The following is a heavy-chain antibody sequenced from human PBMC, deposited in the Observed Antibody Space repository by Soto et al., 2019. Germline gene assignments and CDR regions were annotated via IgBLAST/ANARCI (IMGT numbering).Heavy chain of an antibody. Sequence: GGSLRLSCAASGFTFSSYEMNWVRQAPGKGLEWVSYISSSGSTIYYADSVKGRFTISRDNAKNSLYLQMNSLRAEDTAVYYCARDEELTGNYYYGMDVWGQGTTVTVSS. V-gene: IGHV3-48*03. CDR2: ISSSGSTI. CDR3: ARDEELTGNYYYGMDV. CDR1: GFTFSSYE. J-gene: IGHJ6*02. D-gene: IGHD7-27*01.